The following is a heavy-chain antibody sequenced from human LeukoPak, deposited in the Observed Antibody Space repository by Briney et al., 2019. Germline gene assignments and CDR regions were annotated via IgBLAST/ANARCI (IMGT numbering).Heavy chain of an antibody. CDR1: GYTFTGYY. J-gene: IGHJ4*02. CDR3: ARESSGSFYEVSFDY. D-gene: IGHD1-26*01. Sequence: ASVQVSCQASGYTFTGYYIHWVRQAPGQGLEWMGRLSPNSGVTHYAQKFQGRVTMTRDTSINTAYMELSRLRSDDTAVYYCARESSGSFYEVSFDYWGQGTLVTVSS. V-gene: IGHV1-2*06. CDR2: LSPNSGVT.